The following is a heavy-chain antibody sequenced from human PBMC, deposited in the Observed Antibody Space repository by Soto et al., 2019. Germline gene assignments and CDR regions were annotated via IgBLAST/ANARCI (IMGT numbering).Heavy chain of an antibody. CDR3: AKWFGESYYYYYMDV. CDR1: GFTFSSYA. CDR2: ISGSGGST. V-gene: IGHV3-23*01. Sequence: GGSLRLSCAASGFTFSSYAMSWVRQAPGKGLEWVSAISGSGGSTYYADSVKGRFTISRDNSKNTLYLQMNSLRAEDTAVYYCAKWFGESYYYYYMDVWGKGTTVTVSS. D-gene: IGHD3-10*01. J-gene: IGHJ6*03.